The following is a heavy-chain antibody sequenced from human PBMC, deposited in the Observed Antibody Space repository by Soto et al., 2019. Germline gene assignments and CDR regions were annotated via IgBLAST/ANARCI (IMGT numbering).Heavy chain of an antibody. CDR2: MSYSGRS. J-gene: IGHJ4*02. Sequence: QVQLQESGPGLVKPSETLSLTCAVSGGSVSSGPYHWSWIRQPPGKGLEWIGFMSYSGRSDYNSSLKSRVTISVDSSNNQFSLKLSSVSATDTAIYYCARVGWGGDSWGQGTLVTVSS. V-gene: IGHV4-61*01. D-gene: IGHD7-27*01. CDR3: ARVGWGGDS. CDR1: GGSVSSGPYH.